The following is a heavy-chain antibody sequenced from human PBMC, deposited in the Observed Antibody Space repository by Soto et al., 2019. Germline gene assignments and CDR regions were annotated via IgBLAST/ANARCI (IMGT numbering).Heavy chain of an antibody. D-gene: IGHD6-19*01. V-gene: IGHV4-59*01. Sequence: SETLSLTCTVSGGSISSYYWSWIRQPPGKGLEWIGYIYYSGSTNYNPSLKSRVTISVDTSKNQFSLKLSSVTAADTAVYYCARDVVYSSGWYWFDPWGQGTLVTVSS. J-gene: IGHJ5*02. CDR2: IYYSGST. CDR3: ARDVVYSSGWYWFDP. CDR1: GGSISSYY.